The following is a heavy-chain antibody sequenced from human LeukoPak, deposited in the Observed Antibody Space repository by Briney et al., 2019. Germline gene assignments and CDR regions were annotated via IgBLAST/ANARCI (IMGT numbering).Heavy chain of an antibody. CDR1: GYTFTSYD. J-gene: IGHJ4*02. CDR3: ARAVGATLPYYFDY. Sequence: ASVKVSCKASGYTFTSYDINWVRQATGQGLEWMGWMNPNSGNTGYAQKFQGRVTMTRNTSISTAYMELSSLRSEDTAVYYCARAVGATLPYYFDYWGQGTLVTVSS. CDR2: MNPNSGNT. V-gene: IGHV1-8*02. D-gene: IGHD1-26*01.